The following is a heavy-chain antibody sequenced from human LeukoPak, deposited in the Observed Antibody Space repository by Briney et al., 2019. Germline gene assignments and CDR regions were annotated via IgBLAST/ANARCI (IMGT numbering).Heavy chain of an antibody. Sequence: GESLKISCKASGYTFTNHWIAWVRQMPGKGLEWMGFIYPDDSDTRYSPSFQGQVTISADKSISTAYLQWNTLKASDTAMYYCASLSKSGAHSSGWPPDYWGQGTWSPSPQ. D-gene: IGHD6-19*01. CDR1: GYTFTNHW. J-gene: IGHJ4*02. V-gene: IGHV5-51*01. CDR2: IYPDDSDT. CDR3: ASLSKSGAHSSGWPPDY.